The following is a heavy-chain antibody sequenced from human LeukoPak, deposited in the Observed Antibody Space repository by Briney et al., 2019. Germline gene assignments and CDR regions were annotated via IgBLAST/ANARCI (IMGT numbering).Heavy chain of an antibody. CDR2: ISYDGSNK. J-gene: IGHJ5*02. V-gene: IGHV3-30*04. D-gene: IGHD6-13*01. CDR1: GFTFSSYA. CDR3: ARGHSEGYFDWFDP. Sequence: GRSLRLSCAASGFTFSSYAMHWVRQAPGKGLEWVAVISYDGSNKYYADSVKGRFTISRDNSKNTLYLQMNSLRAEDTAVYYCARGHSEGYFDWFDPWGQGTLVTVSS.